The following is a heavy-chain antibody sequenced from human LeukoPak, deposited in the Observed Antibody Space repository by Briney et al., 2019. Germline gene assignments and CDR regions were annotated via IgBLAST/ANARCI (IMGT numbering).Heavy chain of an antibody. Sequence: SETLSLTCTVSGGSISSSSYYWGWIRQPPGKGLEWIGYIYHSGSTYYNPSLKSRVTISVDRSKNQFSLKLSSVTAADTAVYYCARAGFSNWFDPWGQGTLVTVSS. CDR2: IYHSGST. J-gene: IGHJ5*02. V-gene: IGHV4-30-2*01. CDR1: GGSISSSSYY. CDR3: ARAGFSNWFDP. D-gene: IGHD3-10*01.